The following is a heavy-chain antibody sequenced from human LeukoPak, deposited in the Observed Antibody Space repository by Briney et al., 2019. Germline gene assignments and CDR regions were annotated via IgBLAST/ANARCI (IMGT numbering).Heavy chain of an antibody. J-gene: IGHJ4*02. CDR2: ISHSGST. Sequence: SETLSLTCAVYVGSFSGYYWSWVRQPPGKGLEWIGEISHSGSTNYNPSLKSRVTISVDTSKNQFSLKLSSVTAADTAVYYCARFWSGYRGLFDYWGQGTLVTVSS. V-gene: IGHV4-34*01. CDR1: VGSFSGYY. D-gene: IGHD3-3*01. CDR3: ARFWSGYRGLFDY.